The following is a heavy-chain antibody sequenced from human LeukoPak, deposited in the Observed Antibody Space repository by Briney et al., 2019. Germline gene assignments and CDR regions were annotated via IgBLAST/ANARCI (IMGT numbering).Heavy chain of an antibody. J-gene: IGHJ4*02. CDR3: ARRPGMATITAYYFDY. Sequence: SEILSLTCTVSGGSISSSSYYWGWIRQPPGKGLEWIGSIYYSGSTYYNPSLKSRVTISVDTSKNQFFLKLSSVTAADTAVYYCARRPGMATITAYYFDYWGQGTLVTVSS. D-gene: IGHD5-24*01. CDR1: GGSISSSSYY. CDR2: IYYSGST. V-gene: IGHV4-39*01.